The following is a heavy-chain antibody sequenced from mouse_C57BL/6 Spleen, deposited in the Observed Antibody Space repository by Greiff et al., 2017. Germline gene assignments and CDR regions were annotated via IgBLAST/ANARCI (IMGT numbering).Heavy chain of an antibody. V-gene: IGHV2-5*01. D-gene: IGHD2-5*01. CDR3: AKIWSNYYAMDY. J-gene: IGHJ4*01. Sequence: QVQLMQSGPGLVQPSQSLSITCTVSGFSLTSYGVHWVRQSPGNGLEWLGVIWRGGSTDYNAAFMSRLSITKDNSKSQVFFKMNSLQADDTAIYYCAKIWSNYYAMDYWCQGTSVTVSS. CDR2: IWRGGST. CDR1: GFSLTSYG.